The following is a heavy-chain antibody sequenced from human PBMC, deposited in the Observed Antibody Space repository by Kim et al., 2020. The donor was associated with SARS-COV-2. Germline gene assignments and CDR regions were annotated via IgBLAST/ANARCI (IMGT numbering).Heavy chain of an antibody. CDR3: ARGRRQITMILVFIATRYYFDY. D-gene: IGHD3-22*01. V-gene: IGHV1-8*01. J-gene: IGHJ4*02. CDR1: GYTFTSYD. Sequence: ASVKVSCKASGYTFTSYDINWVRQATGQGLEWMGWMNPNSGNTGYAQKFQGRVTMTRNTSISTAYMELSSLRSEDTAVYYCARGRRQITMILVFIATRYYFDYWGQGTLVTVSS. CDR2: MNPNSGNT.